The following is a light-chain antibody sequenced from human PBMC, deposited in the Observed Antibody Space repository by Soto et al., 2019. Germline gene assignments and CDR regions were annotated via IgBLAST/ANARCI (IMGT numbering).Light chain of an antibody. J-gene: IGKJ1*01. CDR3: QHYNSYPWT. Sequence: TLSASVGDRVTITCRASQSISPWLAWYQQKPGTAPKLLIYKASSLESGVPSRFSGSGSGTEFTLTISSLQPDDFATYYCQHYNSYPWTFGQGTKVDIK. CDR2: KAS. CDR1: QSISPW. V-gene: IGKV1-5*03.